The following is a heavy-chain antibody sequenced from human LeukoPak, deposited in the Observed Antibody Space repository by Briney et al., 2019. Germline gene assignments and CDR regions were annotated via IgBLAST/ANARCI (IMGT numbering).Heavy chain of an antibody. J-gene: IGHJ4*02. CDR2: ISSSSSYI. CDR3: ARGKQVVPAAFDY. V-gene: IGHV3-21*01. Sequence: PGGSLRLSCAASGFTFSSYSMNWVRQAPGKGLEWVSSISSSSSYIYYADSVKGRFTISRDNAKNSLYLQMNSLRAEDTAVYYCARGKQVVPAAFDYWGQGTLVTVSS. CDR1: GFTFSSYS. D-gene: IGHD2-2*01.